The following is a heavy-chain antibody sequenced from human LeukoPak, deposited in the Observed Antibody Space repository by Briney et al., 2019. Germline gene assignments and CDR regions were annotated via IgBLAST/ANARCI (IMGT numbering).Heavy chain of an antibody. Sequence: GGSLRLSCAASGFTFSSYAMHWVRQAPGKGLEYVSAISSNGGSTYYANSVKGRFTISRDNSKNTLYLQMGSLRAEDMVVYYCARVIGGYSYGPFDYWGQGTLVTVSS. V-gene: IGHV3-64*01. J-gene: IGHJ4*02. CDR1: GFTFSSYA. D-gene: IGHD5-18*01. CDR3: ARVIGGYSYGPFDY. CDR2: ISSNGGST.